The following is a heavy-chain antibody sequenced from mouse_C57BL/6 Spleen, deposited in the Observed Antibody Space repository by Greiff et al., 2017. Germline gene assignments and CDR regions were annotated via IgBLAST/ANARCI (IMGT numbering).Heavy chain of an antibody. D-gene: IGHD4-1*01. V-gene: IGHV1-55*01. Sequence: QVQLQQSGAELVKPGASVKMSCKASGYTFTSYWITWVKQRPGQGLEWIGDIYPGSGSTNYNEKFKSKATLTVDTSSSTAYMQLSILTSEDSAVYYCAELGDYYAMDYWGQGTSVTVSS. CDR3: AELGDYYAMDY. CDR2: IYPGSGST. CDR1: GYTFTSYW. J-gene: IGHJ4*01.